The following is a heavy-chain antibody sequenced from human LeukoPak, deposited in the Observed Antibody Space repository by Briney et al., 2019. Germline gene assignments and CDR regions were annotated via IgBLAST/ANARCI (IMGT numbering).Heavy chain of an antibody. D-gene: IGHD6-6*01. V-gene: IGHV4-4*09. CDR1: GGSISSYY. CDR3: ARHPGYSSSSGFFDY. J-gene: IGHJ4*02. Sequence: PSETLSLTCTVSGGSISSYYWSWIRQPPGKGLEWIGYIYTSGSTNYNPSLKSRVTISVDTSKNPFSLKLSSVTAADTAVYYCARHPGYSSSSGFFDYWGQGTLVTVSS. CDR2: IYTSGST.